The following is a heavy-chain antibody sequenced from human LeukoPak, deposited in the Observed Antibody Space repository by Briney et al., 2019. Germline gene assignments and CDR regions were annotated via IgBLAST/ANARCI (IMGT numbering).Heavy chain of an antibody. D-gene: IGHD5-24*01. CDR3: SRLGISGREGYRSFDY. CDR2: IYYRGST. V-gene: IGHV4-39*01. Sequence: SETLSLTCTVSGDSMSSTSYYGGWIRQPPGKGLEWIGTIYYRGSTYYTPSLKSRVTISVDTSKNQFSLRLSSVTAADTAKYYCSRLGISGREGYRSFDYWGQGTLVTVSS. J-gene: IGHJ4*02. CDR1: GDSMSSTSYY.